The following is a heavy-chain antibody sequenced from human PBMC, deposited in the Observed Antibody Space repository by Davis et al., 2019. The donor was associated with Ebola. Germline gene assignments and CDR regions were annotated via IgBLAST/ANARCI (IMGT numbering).Heavy chain of an antibody. CDR3: ARVEAAAGVDY. Sequence: PGGSLRLSCAASGFTFSSYEMNWVRQAPGKGLEWVSYISSSGSTIYYADSVKGRFTISRDNAKNSLYLQMNSLRAEDTAVYYCARVEAAAGVDYWGQGTLVTVSS. CDR1: GFTFSSYE. D-gene: IGHD6-13*01. CDR2: ISSSGSTI. V-gene: IGHV3-48*03. J-gene: IGHJ4*02.